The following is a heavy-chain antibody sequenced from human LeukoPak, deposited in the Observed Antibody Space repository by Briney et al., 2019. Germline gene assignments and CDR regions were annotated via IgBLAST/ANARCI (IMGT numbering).Heavy chain of an antibody. Sequence: PGGSLRLSFAASGFTFSSYGMHWVRQAPGKGLEWVAVISYEGSNKYYADSVKGRFTISKDNSKNTLYLQMNRLRAEDTAVYYCAKDGYKESTPGDYVEDWFDPWGKGTLVTVSS. CDR3: AKDGYKESTPGDYVEDWFDP. CDR1: GFTFSSYG. J-gene: IGHJ5*02. D-gene: IGHD4-17*01. V-gene: IGHV3-30*18. CDR2: ISYEGSNK.